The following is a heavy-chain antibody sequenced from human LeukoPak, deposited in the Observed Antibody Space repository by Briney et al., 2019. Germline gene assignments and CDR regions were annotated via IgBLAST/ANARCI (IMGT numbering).Heavy chain of an antibody. CDR2: INPDSGGT. CDR1: GYSFTGYY. CDR3: ARAGGGYSHGWGAFDI. J-gene: IGHJ3*02. D-gene: IGHD5-18*01. V-gene: IGHV1-2*02. Sequence: ASVNVSCKASGYSFTGYYIHWVRQAPGQGFEWMGWINPDSGGTSYGQKFQGRVTMTRDTSITTAYVELSRLRSDDTAVYYCARAGGGYSHGWGAFDIWGQGTMVTVSS.